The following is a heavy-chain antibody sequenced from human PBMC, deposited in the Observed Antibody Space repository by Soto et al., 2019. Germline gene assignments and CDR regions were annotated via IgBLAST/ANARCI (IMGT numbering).Heavy chain of an antibody. CDR2: IKPDGSEK. CDR3: ARGWFGESVDY. CDR1: GFSFSGYW. J-gene: IGHJ4*02. Sequence: PGGSLRLSCAASGFSFSGYWMSWVRQAPGKGLEWVGNIKPDGSEKYYVASVKGRFTISRDNAKDSLYLQMNSLRAEDTAVYFCARGWFGESVDYWGQGTLVPVSS. V-gene: IGHV3-7*01. D-gene: IGHD3-10*01.